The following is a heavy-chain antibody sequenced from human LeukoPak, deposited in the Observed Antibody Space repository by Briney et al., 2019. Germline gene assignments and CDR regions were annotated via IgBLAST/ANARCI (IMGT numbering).Heavy chain of an antibody. CDR2: ISYDGSNK. J-gene: IGHJ4*02. V-gene: IGHV3-30*04. CDR1: GFTFSSYA. D-gene: IGHD6-19*01. CDR3: AKGMQWLAH. Sequence: GGSLRLSCAASGFTFSSYAMHWVRQAPGKGLEWVAVISYDGSNKYYADSVKGRFTISRDNSKNTLYLQMNSLRAEDTAVYYCAKGMQWLAHWGQGTLVTVSS.